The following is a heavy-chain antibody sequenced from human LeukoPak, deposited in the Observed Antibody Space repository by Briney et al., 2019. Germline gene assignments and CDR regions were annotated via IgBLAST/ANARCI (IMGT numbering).Heavy chain of an antibody. CDR2: MNPNSGNT. CDR1: GYTFTSYY. J-gene: IGHJ3*02. Sequence: ASVKVSCKASGYTFTSYYMHWVRQAPGQGLEWMGWMNPNSGNTGYAQKFQGRVTMTRNTSISTAYMELSSLRSEDTAVYYCARGPLHSSGYCAFDIWGQGTMVTVSS. D-gene: IGHD3-22*01. V-gene: IGHV1-8*02. CDR3: ARGPLHSSGYCAFDI.